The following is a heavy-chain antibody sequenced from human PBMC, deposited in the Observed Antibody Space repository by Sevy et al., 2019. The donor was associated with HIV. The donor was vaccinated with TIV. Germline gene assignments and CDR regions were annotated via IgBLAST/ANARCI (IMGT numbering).Heavy chain of an antibody. D-gene: IGHD3-22*01. J-gene: IGHJ6*02. CDR1: GFTFSSYS. V-gene: IGHV3-48*02. CDR3: ARDRDYDSSGDYYGMDV. Sequence: GGSRRLSCAASGFTFSSYSMNWVRQAPGKGLEWVSYISSSSSTIYYADSVKGRFTISRDNAKNSLYLQMNSLRDEDTAVYYCARDRDYDSSGDYYGMDVWGQGTTVTVSS. CDR2: ISSSSSTI.